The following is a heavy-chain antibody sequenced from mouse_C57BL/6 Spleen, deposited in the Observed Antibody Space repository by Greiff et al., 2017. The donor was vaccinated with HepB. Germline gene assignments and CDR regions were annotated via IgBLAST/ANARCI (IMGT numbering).Heavy chain of an antibody. D-gene: IGHD5-5*01. Sequence: QVHVKQSGAELVKPGASVKISCKASGYAFSSYWMNWVKQRPGKGLEWIGQIYPGDGDTNYNGKFKGKATLTADKSSSTAYRQLSSLTSEASAVYFCARDYRAWFAYWGQGTLVTVSA. CDR3: ARDYRAWFAY. V-gene: IGHV1-80*01. CDR1: GYAFSSYW. CDR2: IYPGDGDT. J-gene: IGHJ3*01.